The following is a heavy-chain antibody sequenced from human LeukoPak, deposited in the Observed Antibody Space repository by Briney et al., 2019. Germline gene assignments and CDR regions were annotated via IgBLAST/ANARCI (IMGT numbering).Heavy chain of an antibody. CDR2: INPNSGGT. J-gene: IGHJ5*02. V-gene: IGHV1-2*02. D-gene: IGHD3-16*01. CDR1: GYTFTGYY. Sequence: ASVKVSCKASGYTFTGYYMHWVRQAPGQGLEWMGWINPNSGGTNYAQKFQGRVTMTRDTSISTAYMELSRLKASDTAMYYCARLRLRTYWFDPWGQGTLVTVSS. CDR3: ARLRLRTYWFDP.